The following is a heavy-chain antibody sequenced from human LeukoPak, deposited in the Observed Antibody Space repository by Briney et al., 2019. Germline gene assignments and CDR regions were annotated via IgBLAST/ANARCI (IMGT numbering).Heavy chain of an antibody. CDR1: GYTFTSYD. D-gene: IGHD2/OR15-2a*01. J-gene: IGHJ4*02. V-gene: IGHV1-8*01. CDR3: VREGPRGNSQFDY. Sequence: ASVKVSCKASGYTFTSYDINWVRQATGQGLEWMGWMNPNSGNTGYAQKFQGRVTMTRNTSISTAYMELSSLRAEDTAVYYCVREGPRGNSQFDYWGQGTLVTVSS. CDR2: MNPNSGNT.